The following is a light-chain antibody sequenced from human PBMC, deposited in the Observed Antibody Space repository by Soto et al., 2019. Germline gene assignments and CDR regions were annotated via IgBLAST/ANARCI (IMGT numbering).Light chain of an antibody. CDR2: GAS. CDR3: QQYNNWLLIT. J-gene: IGKJ5*01. CDR1: QSVSHNY. Sequence: ETVISPSPSTMSISPGERVTLSGRDIQSVSHNYLAWYQQKPGQAPRLLIYGASTRATGIPARFSGSGSGTEFTLTISSLQSEDFAVYYCQQYNNWLLITFGQGTRLAI. V-gene: IGKV3-15*01.